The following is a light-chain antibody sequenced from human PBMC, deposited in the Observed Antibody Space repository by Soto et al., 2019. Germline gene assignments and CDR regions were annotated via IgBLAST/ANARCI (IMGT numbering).Light chain of an antibody. Sequence: DITLTLSPCALSASVGDRVTITCRASQSISSWLAWYQQKPGQAPRLLIYDASSLASGVPSRFSGSGSGTEFTLTISSLQTDDFASYYCQQYGSSSWTFGQGTKVDIK. J-gene: IGKJ1*01. V-gene: IGKV1-5*01. CDR2: DAS. CDR1: QSISSW. CDR3: QQYGSSSWT.